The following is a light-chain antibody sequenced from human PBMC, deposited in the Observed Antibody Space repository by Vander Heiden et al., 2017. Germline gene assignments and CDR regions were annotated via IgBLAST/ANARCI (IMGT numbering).Light chain of an antibody. V-gene: IGLV2-18*02. Sequence: AVLTQTPAVSGSPGPSATLSCTGTSSDVGVYNRVAWYQQPPGTAPKLSIYEGTNRPAGVPVRFSGSKSGNTASLTISGLQAEDEGDYYCCSYTTSSTFVFGGGTKLTVL. J-gene: IGLJ2*01. CDR3: CSYTTSSTFV. CDR2: EGT. CDR1: SSDVGVYNR.